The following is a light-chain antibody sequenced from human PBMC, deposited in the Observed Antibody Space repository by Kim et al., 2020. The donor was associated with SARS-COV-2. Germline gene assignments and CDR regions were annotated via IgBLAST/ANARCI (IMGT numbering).Light chain of an antibody. CDR2: KAS. J-gene: IGKJ2*01. V-gene: IGKV1-5*03. CDR3: QQYGSYSPYT. Sequence: ASVGDRVTITCRASQSITTWLAWYQQKPGKAPKLLIYKASSLESGVPSRFSGSGSGTEFTLTISSLQPDDFATYYCQQYGSYSPYTFGQGTKLEI. CDR1: QSITTW.